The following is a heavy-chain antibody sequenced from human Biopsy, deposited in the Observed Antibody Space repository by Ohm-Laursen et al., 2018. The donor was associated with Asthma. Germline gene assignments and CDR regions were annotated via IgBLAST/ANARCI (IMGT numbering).Heavy chain of an antibody. CDR1: GGSISSGGYS. D-gene: IGHD5-24*01. J-gene: IGHJ4*02. Sequence: SQTLSLTCAVSGGSISSGGYSWSWIRQPPGKGLEWIGYIYHSGRTYYNPSLKSRVTISVDRSKNQLSLKLSSATAADTAVYYCARVKDGYNFDYWGQGTLVTVSS. CDR2: IYHSGRT. V-gene: IGHV4-30-2*01. CDR3: ARVKDGYNFDY.